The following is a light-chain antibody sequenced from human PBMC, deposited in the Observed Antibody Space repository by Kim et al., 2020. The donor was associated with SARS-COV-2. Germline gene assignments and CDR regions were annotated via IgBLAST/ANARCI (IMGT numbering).Light chain of an antibody. Sequence: QSALTQHASVSGSPGQSITISCTGTSSDIGSYSLVSWYQQYPGEAPKLMIYEGSKRPSGVSPRFSGSKSGNTASLTISGLQAEDEADYYCCSHAGGGTMLFGGGTQLTVL. CDR2: EGS. CDR1: SSDIGSYSL. V-gene: IGLV2-23*01. CDR3: CSHAGGGTML. J-gene: IGLJ2*01.